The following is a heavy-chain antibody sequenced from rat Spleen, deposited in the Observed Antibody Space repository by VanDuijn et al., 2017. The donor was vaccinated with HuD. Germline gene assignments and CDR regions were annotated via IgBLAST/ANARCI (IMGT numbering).Heavy chain of an antibody. CDR1: GFTFNNYW. CDR2: ITNTGGST. CDR3: TRTYDGYYHPYVMDA. J-gene: IGHJ4*01. V-gene: IGHV5-31*01. D-gene: IGHD1-12*03. Sequence: EVQLVESGGGLVQPGRSLKLSCVASGFTFNNYWMTWIRQAPGKGLEWVASITNTGGSTYYPDSVKGRFTISRDNAKSTLYLQMNSLRSEDTATYYCTRTYDGYYHPYVMDAWGQGASVTVSS.